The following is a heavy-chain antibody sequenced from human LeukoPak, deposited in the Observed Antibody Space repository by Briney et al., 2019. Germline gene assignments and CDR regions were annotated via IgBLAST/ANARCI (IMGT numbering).Heavy chain of an antibody. J-gene: IGHJ4*02. CDR1: GYSFTIYW. D-gene: IGHD6-13*01. Sequence: GESLKTSRWGSGYSFTIYWIGWVRQVPGKGLECMGIIYPGDSDTRYSPSFQGQVTISADKSISTAYLQWSSLKASDTAMYYCARPESAAGIGFDYWGQGTLVTVSS. V-gene: IGHV5-51*01. CDR3: ARPESAAGIGFDY. CDR2: IYPGDSDT.